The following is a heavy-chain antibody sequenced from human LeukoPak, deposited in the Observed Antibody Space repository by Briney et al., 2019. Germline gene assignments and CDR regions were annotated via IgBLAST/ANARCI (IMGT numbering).Heavy chain of an antibody. V-gene: IGHV3-23*01. CDR1: GFTFSSYA. CDR2: ISGSGGST. CDR3: AKFLPTHIVVANYYFDY. Sequence: GGSLRLXCAASGFTFSSYAMSWDRQAPGKGLESVSAISGSGGSTYYADSVKGRFTISRDNSKNTLYLQMNSLRAEDTAVYYCAKFLPTHIVVANYYFDYWGQGTLVTVSS. D-gene: IGHD2-21*01. J-gene: IGHJ4*02.